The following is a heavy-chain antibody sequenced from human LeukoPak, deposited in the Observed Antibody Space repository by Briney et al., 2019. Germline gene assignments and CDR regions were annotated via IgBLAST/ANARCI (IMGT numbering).Heavy chain of an antibody. CDR3: ARGGGGYYYYMDV. V-gene: IGHV1-2*06. CDR2: INPNSGGT. D-gene: IGHD3-16*01. J-gene: IGHJ6*03. Sequence: ASVKVSCKASGYTFTGYYMHWVRQAPGQGLEWMGRINPNSGGTNYAQKFQGRVTMTRDTSISTAYMELSWLRSDDTAVYYCARGGGGYYYYMDVWGKGTTVTVSS. CDR1: GYTFTGYY.